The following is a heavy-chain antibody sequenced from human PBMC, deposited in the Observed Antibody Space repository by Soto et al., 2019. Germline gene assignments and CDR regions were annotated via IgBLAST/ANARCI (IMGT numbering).Heavy chain of an antibody. CDR2: IIPIYGKT. D-gene: IGHD3-22*01. CDR3: ATNYYDSSGYYLSYYYYGMDV. Sequence: ASVKVSCKASGGTFSSYAISWVRQAPGQGLEWMGGIIPIYGKTNYAQKFQGRVTMTADKSTDTAYMELSSLRSEDTAVYYCATNYYDSSGYYLSYYYYGMDVWGQGTTVTVSS. V-gene: IGHV1-69*06. CDR1: GGTFSSYA. J-gene: IGHJ6*02.